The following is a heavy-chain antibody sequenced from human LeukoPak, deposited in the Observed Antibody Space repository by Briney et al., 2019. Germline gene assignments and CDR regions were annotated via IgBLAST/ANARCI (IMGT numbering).Heavy chain of an antibody. CDR1: GYSLSSGYY. CDR2: IYHIGST. J-gene: IGHJ3*02. CDR3: SRYHQLTDGAFDI. Sequence: SQTLSLTCTLSGYSLSSGYYWGWIRQPPGKGLEWIGRIYHIGSTYYNPSLKSRVTISVDTSKNQFALKLSSVTAADTAVYYCSRYHQLTDGAFDIWGQGTMVTVSS. D-gene: IGHD2-2*01. V-gene: IGHV4-38-2*02.